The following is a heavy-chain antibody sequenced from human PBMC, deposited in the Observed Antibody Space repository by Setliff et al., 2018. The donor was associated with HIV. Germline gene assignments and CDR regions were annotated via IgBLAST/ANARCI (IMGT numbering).Heavy chain of an antibody. CDR2: IYTNGRT. CDR3: ARNDAFDI. J-gene: IGHJ3*02. V-gene: IGHV4-61*09. Sequence: SETLSLTCTVSGDSISRDFYYWNWIRQPAGKGLEWIGHIYTNGRTHYNPSLKSRVTISMDTSKNQFSLKLSSVTAADTAVYYCARNDAFDIWGQRTLVTVSS. CDR1: GDSISRDFYY.